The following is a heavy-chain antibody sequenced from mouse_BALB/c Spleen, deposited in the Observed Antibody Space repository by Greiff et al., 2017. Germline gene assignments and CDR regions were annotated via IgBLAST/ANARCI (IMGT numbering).Heavy chain of an antibody. Sequence: EVKLVESGGGLVQPGGSMKLSCVASGFTFSNYWMNWVRQSPEKGLEWVAEIRLKSNNYATHYAESVKGRFTISRDDSKSSVYLQMNNLRAEDTGIYYCTRRGYGSSYADYYYAMDYWGQGTSVTVSS. CDR1: GFTFSNYW. V-gene: IGHV6-6*02. CDR2: IRLKSNNYAT. CDR3: TRRGYGSSYADYYYAMDY. D-gene: IGHD1-1*01. J-gene: IGHJ4*01.